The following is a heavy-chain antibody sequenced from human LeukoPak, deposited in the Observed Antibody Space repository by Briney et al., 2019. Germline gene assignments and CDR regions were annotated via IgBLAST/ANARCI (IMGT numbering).Heavy chain of an antibody. Sequence: GALRLSCAASGFTFSSYWMSWVRQAPGKGLEWVANIKQDGSEKYYVDSVKGRFTISRDNAKNSLYLQMNSLRAEDTAVYYCAIIPRAAAGPSARSPFHYWGQGTLVTVSS. CDR3: AIIPRAAAGPSARSPFHY. J-gene: IGHJ4*02. D-gene: IGHD6-13*01. CDR2: IKQDGSEK. V-gene: IGHV3-7*01. CDR1: GFTFSSYW.